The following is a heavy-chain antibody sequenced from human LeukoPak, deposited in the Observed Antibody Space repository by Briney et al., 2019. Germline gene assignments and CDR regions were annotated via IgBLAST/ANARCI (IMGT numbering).Heavy chain of an antibody. CDR3: AQRDSTNYAGFDF. CDR2: IYWNDEK. CDR1: GFSLSTRGGG. D-gene: IGHD4-11*01. Sequence: SGPTLVKPTQTLTLTCTFSGFSLSTRGGGVGWIRQPPGKALQWLSVIYWNDEKRYSPSLKTRLTITKDTSKNQVVLTLTNMDPVDTATYYCAQRDSTNYAGFDFWGQGTLVTVSS. V-gene: IGHV2-5*01. J-gene: IGHJ4*02.